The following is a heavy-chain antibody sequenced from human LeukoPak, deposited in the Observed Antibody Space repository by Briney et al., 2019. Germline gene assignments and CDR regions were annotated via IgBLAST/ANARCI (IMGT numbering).Heavy chain of an antibody. J-gene: IGHJ6*03. V-gene: IGHV4-4*07. Sequence: SETLSLTCTVSGGSIRSYYWSWIRQPAGKGLEWIGRIYGSGTITYNPSLKSRVSMSVDTSKNQFSLKLSSVTAADTAVYYCARSPGEGYYYYYYMDVWGKGTTVTVSS. CDR3: ARSPGEGYYYYYYMDV. D-gene: IGHD7-27*01. CDR2: IYGSGTI. CDR1: GGSIRSYY.